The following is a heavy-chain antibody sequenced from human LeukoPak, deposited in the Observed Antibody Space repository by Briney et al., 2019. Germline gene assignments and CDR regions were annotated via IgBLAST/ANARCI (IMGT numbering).Heavy chain of an antibody. CDR2: IYSGGST. J-gene: IGHJ4*02. Sequence: PGGSLRLSCAASGFTVSSNYMSWVRQAPGKGLEWVSVIYSGGSTYYADSVKGRFTISRDNSKNTLYLQMNSLRAEDTAVYYCARVWDYDILTGYADAASFDYWGQGTLVTVSS. V-gene: IGHV3-53*01. D-gene: IGHD3-9*01. CDR3: ARVWDYDILTGYADAASFDY. CDR1: GFTVSSNY.